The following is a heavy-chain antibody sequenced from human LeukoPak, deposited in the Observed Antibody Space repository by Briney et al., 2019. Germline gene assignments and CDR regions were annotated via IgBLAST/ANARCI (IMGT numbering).Heavy chain of an antibody. J-gene: IGHJ4*02. Sequence: PGGSLRLSCAASGFTFSSYGMHWVRQAPGKGLEWVAVISYDGSNKYYADSVKGRFTISRDNSKNTLYLQMNSLRAEDTAVYYCAKERRWLQDANLDYWGQGTLVTVSS. CDR2: ISYDGSNK. CDR1: GFTFSSYG. CDR3: AKERRWLQDANLDY. V-gene: IGHV3-30*18. D-gene: IGHD5-24*01.